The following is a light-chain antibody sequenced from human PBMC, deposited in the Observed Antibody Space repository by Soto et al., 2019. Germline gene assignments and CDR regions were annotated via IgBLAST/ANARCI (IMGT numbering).Light chain of an antibody. V-gene: IGKV3-15*01. CDR2: GAS. Sequence: EIVMTQSPATLSVSPGETATLSCRASQSVGSAVAWYQHKPGQAPRLLIVGASIRATGVPGRFSGGGSGTEFTLTISSLQYEDFAVYYCQQYKNWPPLTFGGGTTVEIK. J-gene: IGKJ4*01. CDR1: QSVGSA. CDR3: QQYKNWPPLT.